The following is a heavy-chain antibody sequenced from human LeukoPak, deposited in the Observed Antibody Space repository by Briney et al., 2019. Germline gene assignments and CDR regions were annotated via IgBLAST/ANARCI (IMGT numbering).Heavy chain of an antibody. CDR3: ATRTGTTRGGFDY. V-gene: IGHV4-30-4*08. CDR1: GGSISSGDYY. CDR2: IYYSGST. D-gene: IGHD1-1*01. J-gene: IGHJ4*02. Sequence: SQTLSLTCTVSGGSISSGDYYWSWIRQPPGKGLEWIGYIYYSGSTYYNPSLKSRVTISVDTSKNQFSLKLSSVTAAETAVYYCATRTGTTRGGFDYWGQGTMVTVSS.